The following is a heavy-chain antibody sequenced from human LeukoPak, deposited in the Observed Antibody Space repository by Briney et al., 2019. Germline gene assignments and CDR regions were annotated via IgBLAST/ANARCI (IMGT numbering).Heavy chain of an antibody. CDR3: AKDPWNLGYCSSTSCYVRDRNYYGMDV. Sequence: GGSLRLSCAASGFTFSSYGMHWVRQAPGKGLEWVAFIRYDGSNKYYADSVKGRFTISRDNSKSTLYLQMNSLRAEDTAVYYCAKDPWNLGYCSSTSCYVRDRNYYGMDVWGQGTTVTVSS. J-gene: IGHJ6*02. D-gene: IGHD2-2*01. CDR1: GFTFSSYG. V-gene: IGHV3-30*02. CDR2: IRYDGSNK.